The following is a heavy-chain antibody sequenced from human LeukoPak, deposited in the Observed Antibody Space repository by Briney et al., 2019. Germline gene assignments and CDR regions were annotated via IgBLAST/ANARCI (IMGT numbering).Heavy chain of an antibody. J-gene: IGHJ3*02. CDR1: GFTVSSNY. CDR2: IYSGGST. V-gene: IGHV3-66*01. CDR3: ARSNSFDI. Sequence: GGSLRLSCAASGFTVSSNYMSWVRQAPGKGLEWVSVIYSGGSTYYADSLKGRFTISRDNSENTLYLQMNSLRAEDTAVYYCARSNSFDIWGQGTMVTVSS.